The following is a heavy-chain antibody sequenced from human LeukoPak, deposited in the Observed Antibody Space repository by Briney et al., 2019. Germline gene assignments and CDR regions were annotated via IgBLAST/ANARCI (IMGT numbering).Heavy chain of an antibody. Sequence: SETLSPTCAVYGGSFSGYYWTWIRQTPGKGLEWVGEMNPSGSTNYNPSLKSRVTISVDTAKNQFSLKLSSVTAADTAVYYCARGRQDVTMIVVVMTAVSYYLDVWGKGTTVTVS. CDR3: ARGRQDVTMIVVVMTAVSYYLDV. V-gene: IGHV4-34*01. J-gene: IGHJ6*03. D-gene: IGHD3-22*01. CDR1: GGSFSGYY. CDR2: MNPSGST.